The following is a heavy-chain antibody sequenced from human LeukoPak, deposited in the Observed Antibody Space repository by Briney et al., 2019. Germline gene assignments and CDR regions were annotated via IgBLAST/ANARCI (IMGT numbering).Heavy chain of an antibody. J-gene: IGHJ4*02. V-gene: IGHV1-46*01. CDR3: ARGYYYDSSGYTPFDY. Sequence: ASVKVSCKASGYTFTNYYMHWVRQAPGQGLEWMGLINPGGGNTNYAQKFQGRVTITADKSTSTAYMELSSLRSEDTAVYYCARGYYYDSSGYTPFDYWGQGTLVTVSS. D-gene: IGHD3-22*01. CDR2: INPGGGNT. CDR1: GYTFTNYY.